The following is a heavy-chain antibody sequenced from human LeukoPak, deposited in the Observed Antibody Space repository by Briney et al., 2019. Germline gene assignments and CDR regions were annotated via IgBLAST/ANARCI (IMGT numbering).Heavy chain of an antibody. Sequence: GGSLRLSCAASGLAFGSHWMHWVRQVPGKGLVWVARIERDAGNTRYADSVKGRFTISRDNANRTLFLQMNSLRAEDTPVYYCARDVFQVSGYSSRGGYWGQGTLVTVSS. J-gene: IGHJ4*02. CDR2: IERDAGNT. V-gene: IGHV3-74*01. D-gene: IGHD6-13*01. CDR3: ARDVFQVSGYSSRGGY. CDR1: GLAFGSHW.